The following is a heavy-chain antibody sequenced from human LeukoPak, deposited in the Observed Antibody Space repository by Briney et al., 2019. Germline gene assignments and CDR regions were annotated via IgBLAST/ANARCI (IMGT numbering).Heavy chain of an antibody. V-gene: IGHV3-74*01. CDR1: GFTFSNYW. CDR2: INTGGSST. J-gene: IGHJ3*02. CDR3: AKGDAFDI. Sequence: PGGSLRLSCTASGFTFSNYWMHWVRQVPGKGLVWVSRINTGGSSTTYADSVKGRFTISRDNSKNTLYLQMNSLRAEDTAVYYCAKGDAFDIWGQGTMVTVSS.